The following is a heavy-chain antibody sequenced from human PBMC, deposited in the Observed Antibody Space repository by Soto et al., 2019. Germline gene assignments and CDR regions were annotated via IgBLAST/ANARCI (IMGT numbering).Heavy chain of an antibody. D-gene: IGHD1-20*01. V-gene: IGHV3-30*18. CDR3: ANDRIRGITGAFDY. J-gene: IGHJ4*02. Sequence: QVQLVESGGGVVQPGRSLRLSCAASGFTFSSYGMHWVRQAPGKGLEWVAVISYDGSNKYYADSVKGRFTISRDNYKKTLYLQMNSLRDEDTAVYYCANDRIRGITGAFDYWGQGTLVTVSS. CDR2: ISYDGSNK. CDR1: GFTFSSYG.